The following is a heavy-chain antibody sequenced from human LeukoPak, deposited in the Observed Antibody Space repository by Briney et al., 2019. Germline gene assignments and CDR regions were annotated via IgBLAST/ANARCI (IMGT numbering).Heavy chain of an antibody. CDR2: IKQDGSEK. D-gene: IGHD2-2*01. CDR1: GFTFSSYW. CDR3: ARARNRKSSTIHYYYYMDV. V-gene: IGHV3-7*03. J-gene: IGHJ6*03. Sequence: GGSLRLSCAASGFTFSSYWMSWVRQAPGKGLEWVANIKQDGSEKYYVDSVKGRFTISRDNAKNSLYLQMNSLRAEDTAVYYCARARNRKSSTIHYYYYMDVWGKGTTVTVSS.